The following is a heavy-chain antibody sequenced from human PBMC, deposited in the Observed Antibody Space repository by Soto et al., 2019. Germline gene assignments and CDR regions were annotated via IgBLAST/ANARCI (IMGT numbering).Heavy chain of an antibody. D-gene: IGHD2-2*01. CDR3: AREENCISTSCDVYYYYGMDV. Sequence: QVQLVQSGAEVKKPGSSVKVSCRASGGTFSSYAISWVRQAPGQGLEWMGGIIPIFGTANYAQKFQGRVTITADESTSTAYMELSSLRSEDTAMYYCAREENCISTSCDVYYYYGMDVWGQGTTVTVSS. V-gene: IGHV1-69*12. CDR2: IIPIFGTA. CDR1: GGTFSSYA. J-gene: IGHJ6*02.